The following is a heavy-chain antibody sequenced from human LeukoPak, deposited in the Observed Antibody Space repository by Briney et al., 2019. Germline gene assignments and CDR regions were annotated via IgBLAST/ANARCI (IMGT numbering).Heavy chain of an antibody. D-gene: IGHD6-19*01. CDR1: GGSISSYY. Sequence: SETLSLTCTVSGGSISSYYWSWIRQPPGKGLEWIGYIYYSGSTNYNPSLKSRVTISVDTSKNQFSLKLSSVTAADTAVYYCAREGSSGWYGPLDYWGQGTLVTVSS. CDR2: IYYSGST. CDR3: AREGSSGWYGPLDY. V-gene: IGHV4-59*01. J-gene: IGHJ4*02.